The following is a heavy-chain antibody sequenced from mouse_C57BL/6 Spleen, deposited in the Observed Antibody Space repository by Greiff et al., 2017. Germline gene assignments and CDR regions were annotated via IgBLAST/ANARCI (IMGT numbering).Heavy chain of an antibody. Sequence: VQLQQSGAELVRPGTSVKVSCKASGYAFTNYLIEWVKQRPGQGLEWIGVINPGSGGTKYNEKFKGKATLTADKSSSTAYMQLSSLTSEDSAVYFCARSGGSSPFAYWGQGTLVTVSA. D-gene: IGHD1-1*01. V-gene: IGHV1-54*01. CDR1: GYAFTNYL. CDR3: ARSGGSSPFAY. CDR2: INPGSGGT. J-gene: IGHJ3*01.